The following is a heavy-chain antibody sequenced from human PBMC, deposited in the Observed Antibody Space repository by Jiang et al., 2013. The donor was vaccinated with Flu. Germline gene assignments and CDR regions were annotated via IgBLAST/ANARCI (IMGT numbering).Heavy chain of an antibody. CDR1: GYTFTDYY. Sequence: SGAEVKNSGASVKVSCKASGYTFTDYYIHWVRLSPGQGLEWMGWINPDSGGTMSRGGVIMTRDTSIKTAFLELRGLTSGDTALYYCARSAMSHSPDDYYYYYGMDVWGQGTTVTVS. V-gene: IGHV1-2*02. CDR2: INPDSGGT. CDR3: ARSAMSHSPDDYYYYYGMDV. J-gene: IGHJ6*02.